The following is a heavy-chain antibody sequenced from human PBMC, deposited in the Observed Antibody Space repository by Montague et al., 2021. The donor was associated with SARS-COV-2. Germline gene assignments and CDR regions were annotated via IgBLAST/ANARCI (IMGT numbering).Heavy chain of an antibody. Sequence: SETLSLTCTVSGGSISSYYWSWIRHPPGQGLEWIWYIYYSGSTNYNPSLNSRVPISVDTAKNQFSLTLSSVTAADTAAYDCARAGSGSYSCYYYYGMDVWGQGTTVTVSS. D-gene: IGHD3-10*01. J-gene: IGHJ6*02. CDR3: ARAGSGSYSCYYYYGMDV. V-gene: IGHV4-59*08. CDR1: GGSISSYY. CDR2: IYYSGST.